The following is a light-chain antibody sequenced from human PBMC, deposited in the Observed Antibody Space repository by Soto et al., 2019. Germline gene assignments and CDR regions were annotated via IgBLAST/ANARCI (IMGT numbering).Light chain of an antibody. Sequence: QSVLXQPPSASGTPGQRVTISCXXSNSNIGSNTVNWYQQLPGTAPKLLIYYDNLRPSGVPDRISGSKSGTSASLAISGLQSDDEADYYCAAWDDSLNGRVFGTGTKVTVL. CDR1: NSNIGSNT. V-gene: IGLV1-44*01. J-gene: IGLJ1*01. CDR2: YDN. CDR3: AAWDDSLNGRV.